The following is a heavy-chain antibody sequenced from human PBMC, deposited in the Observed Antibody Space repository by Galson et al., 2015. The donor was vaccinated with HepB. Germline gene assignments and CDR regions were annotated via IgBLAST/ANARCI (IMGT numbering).Heavy chain of an antibody. CDR2: ISAYNGDT. CDR3: ASGRDYDILTGYPFDF. Sequence: SVKVSCKASGYGSINYGINWVRQAPGQGLEWMGWISAYNGDTKYTQKVQGRVTMTMDTSTSTAYMELRSLRSDDTAVYYCASGRDYDILTGYPFDFWGQGTLVTVSS. D-gene: IGHD3-9*01. CDR1: GYGSINYG. V-gene: IGHV1-18*01. J-gene: IGHJ4*02.